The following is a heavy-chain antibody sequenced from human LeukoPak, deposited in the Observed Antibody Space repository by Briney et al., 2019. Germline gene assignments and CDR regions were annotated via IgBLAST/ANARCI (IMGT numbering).Heavy chain of an antibody. J-gene: IGHJ4*02. CDR3: AKDLDGSGFFVVGDYFDY. Sequence: GGSLRLSCAASGFTFSSYGMHWVRQAPGKGLEWVAFIRYDGSNKYYADSVEGRFTISRDNSKNTLYLQMNSLRAEDTAVYYCAKDLDGSGFFVVGDYFDYWGQGTLVTVSS. CDR1: GFTFSSYG. V-gene: IGHV3-30*02. D-gene: IGHD3-10*01. CDR2: IRYDGSNK.